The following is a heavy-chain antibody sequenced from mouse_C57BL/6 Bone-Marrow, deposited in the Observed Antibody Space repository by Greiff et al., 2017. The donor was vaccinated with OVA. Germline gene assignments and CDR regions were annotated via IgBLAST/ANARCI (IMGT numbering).Heavy chain of an antibody. D-gene: IGHD1-1*01. CDR3: ARHYGSSYGYFDV. CDR1: GFSLTSYG. Sequence: VKRVESGPGLVAPSQSLSITCTVSGFSLTSYGVHWVRQPPGKGLEWLVVIWSDGSTTYNSALKSRLSISKDNSKSQVFLKMNSLQTDDTAMYYCARHYGSSYGYFDVWGTGTTVTVSS. V-gene: IGHV2-6-1*01. J-gene: IGHJ1*03. CDR2: IWSDGST.